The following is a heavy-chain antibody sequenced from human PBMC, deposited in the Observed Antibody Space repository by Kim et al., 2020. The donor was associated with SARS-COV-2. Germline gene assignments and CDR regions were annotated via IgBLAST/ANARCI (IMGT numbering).Heavy chain of an antibody. CDR1: GDSINTAGYY. Sequence: SETLSLTCTVSGDSINTAGYYWSWIRQPSGKGLEWIAYISYSGSAYYNPSLESRVVISIDTSKNQFSLKLTSLTAADTAVYFCTRQIDYFGSGSYSDFWGQGTLVPVS. D-gene: IGHD3-10*01. CDR3: TRQIDYFGSGSYSDF. CDR2: ISYSGSA. V-gene: IGHV4-31*03. J-gene: IGHJ4*02.